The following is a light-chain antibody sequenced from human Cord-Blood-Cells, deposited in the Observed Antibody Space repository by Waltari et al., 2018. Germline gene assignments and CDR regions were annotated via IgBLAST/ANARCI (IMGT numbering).Light chain of an antibody. CDR2: GAS. CDR1: QSVSSN. V-gene: IGKV3-15*01. CDR3: QQYNNWPPYT. J-gene: IGKJ2*01. Sequence: EIVMTQTPATLSVSPGERATLSCRASQSVSSNLDWYQQKPGQAPRLLIYGASTRATGIPARFSGSVSGAEFTLTISSLQSEDFAVYFCQQYNNWPPYTFGQGTKLEIK.